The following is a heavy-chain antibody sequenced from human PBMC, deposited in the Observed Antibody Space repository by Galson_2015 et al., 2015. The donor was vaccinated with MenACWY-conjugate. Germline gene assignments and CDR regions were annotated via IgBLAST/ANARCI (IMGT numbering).Heavy chain of an antibody. CDR1: GFTFSSYA. CDR2: ISGSGGST. CDR3: AKTGYYDSSGHFDY. Sequence: SLRLSCAASGFTFSSYAMSWVRQAPGKGLEWVSAISGSGGSTYYADSVKGRFTISRDNSKNTLYLQMNSLRAEDTVVYYCAKTGYYDSSGHFDYWGQGTLVTVSS. D-gene: IGHD3-22*01. V-gene: IGHV3-23*01. J-gene: IGHJ4*02.